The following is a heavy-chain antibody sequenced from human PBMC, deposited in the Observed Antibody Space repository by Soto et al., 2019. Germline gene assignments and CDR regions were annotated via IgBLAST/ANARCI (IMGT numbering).Heavy chain of an antibody. D-gene: IGHD4-17*01. Sequence: GESLKISCKGSGYSFTNSWIGWVRQMPGKGLEWMGIIHPGDSDTRYSPSFQGQVTISADKSITTAYLQWSSLKASDTAMYFCARRRGGLRWNFDAFDIWGQGTMGTVSS. V-gene: IGHV5-51*01. CDR2: IHPGDSDT. CDR1: GYSFTNSW. CDR3: ARRRGGLRWNFDAFDI. J-gene: IGHJ3*02.